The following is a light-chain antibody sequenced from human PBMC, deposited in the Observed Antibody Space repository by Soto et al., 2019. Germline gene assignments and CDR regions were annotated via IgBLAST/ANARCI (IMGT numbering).Light chain of an antibody. CDR3: QAWDSSTAI. Sequence: SYELTQALSVSVALGQTARITCGGNNIGTKIVNWYQQRPGQAPVLVIFRDNYRPSGIPERFSGSNSGNTATLTISGTQAMDEADYYCQAWDSSTAIFGTGTKVTVL. CDR2: RDN. J-gene: IGLJ1*01. V-gene: IGLV3-9*01. CDR1: NIGTKI.